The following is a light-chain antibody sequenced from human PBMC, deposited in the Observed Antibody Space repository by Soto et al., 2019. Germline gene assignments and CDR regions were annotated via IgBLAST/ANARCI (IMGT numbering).Light chain of an antibody. J-gene: IGKJ2*01. V-gene: IGKV4-1*01. CDR2: WAS. Sequence: DIVMTQSPDSLAVSLGERATINCKSSQSVLSSSNNKNFLAWYQQKPGQSPNLLIYWASTRESGVPDRFSGSGSGTDFTLTISCLQAEDVAVYFCQQYYSIPFTFGQGPKLEIK. CDR3: QQYYSIPFT. CDR1: QSVLSSSNNKNF.